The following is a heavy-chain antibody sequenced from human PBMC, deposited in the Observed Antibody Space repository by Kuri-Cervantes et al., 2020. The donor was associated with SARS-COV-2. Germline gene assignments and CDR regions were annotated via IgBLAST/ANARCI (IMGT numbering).Heavy chain of an antibody. J-gene: IGHJ6*03. Sequence: GESLKISCKASGYSFTTYCIAWVRQRPGKGLEWMGTICPYDSTTTYGPSFQGQVTISADKSISTAYLQWSSLKASDTAMYYCARYYDFWSGYYGYYYYYMDVWGKGTTVTVSS. CDR1: GYSFTTYC. V-gene: IGHV5-51*01. CDR3: ARYYDFWSGYYGYYYYYMDV. CDR2: ICPYDSTT. D-gene: IGHD3-3*01.